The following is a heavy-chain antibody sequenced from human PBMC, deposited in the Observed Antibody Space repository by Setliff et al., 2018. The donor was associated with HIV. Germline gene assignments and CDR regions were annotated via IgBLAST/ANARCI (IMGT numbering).Heavy chain of an antibody. Sequence: SETLSLTCTVSGDSISSGSYYWTWIRQSAGKGLEWIGHIYTSGSTDYNPSLKSRLTISVDTSKNQFSLKLSSVTAADTAVYFCVRVFYDATDYYAPLFDYWGQGTLVTVSS. D-gene: IGHD3-22*01. CDR2: IYTSGST. J-gene: IGHJ4*02. V-gene: IGHV4-61*09. CDR1: GDSISSGSYY. CDR3: VRVFYDATDYYAPLFDY.